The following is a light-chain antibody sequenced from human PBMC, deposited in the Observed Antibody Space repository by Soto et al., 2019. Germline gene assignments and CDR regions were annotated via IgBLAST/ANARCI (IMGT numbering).Light chain of an antibody. CDR1: NSDVGGYNF. CDR2: EVS. J-gene: IGLJ1*01. Sequence: QSALTQPPSASGSPGQSVTISCTGTNSDVGGYNFVSWYQQHPGKAPKLMIYEVSKRPSGVPDRFSGSKSGNTASLTVSGLQAEDEADYYCSSYAGSNNVVFGPGTKLTVL. CDR3: SSYAGSNNVV. V-gene: IGLV2-8*01.